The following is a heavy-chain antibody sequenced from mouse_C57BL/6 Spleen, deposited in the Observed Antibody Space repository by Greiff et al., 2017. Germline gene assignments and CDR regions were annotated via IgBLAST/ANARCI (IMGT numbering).Heavy chain of an antibody. D-gene: IGHD1-1*01. Sequence: VHVKQSGAELVRPGASVKLSCTASGFNIKDYYMHWVKQRPEQGLEWIGRIDPEDGDTEYAPKFQGKATMTADTSSSTAYMELRILTSEDSAVYYCTRVYGSSSFDDWGQGTTLTVSS. CDR2: IDPEDGDT. V-gene: IGHV14-1*01. CDR1: GFNIKDYY. CDR3: TRVYGSSSFDD. J-gene: IGHJ2*01.